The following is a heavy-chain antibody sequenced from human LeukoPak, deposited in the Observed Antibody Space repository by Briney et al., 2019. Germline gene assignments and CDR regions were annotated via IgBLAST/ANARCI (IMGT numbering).Heavy chain of an antibody. V-gene: IGHV1-3*01. Sequence: GASVKVSCKASGYTFTSYAMHWVRQAPGQRLEWMGWINAGNGNTKYSQKFQGRVTITRDTSASTAYMELSSLRSEDTAVYYCARDGLAVAGTGFDYWGQGTLVTVSS. CDR1: GYTFTSYA. CDR3: ARDGLAVAGTGFDY. D-gene: IGHD6-19*01. J-gene: IGHJ4*02. CDR2: INAGNGNT.